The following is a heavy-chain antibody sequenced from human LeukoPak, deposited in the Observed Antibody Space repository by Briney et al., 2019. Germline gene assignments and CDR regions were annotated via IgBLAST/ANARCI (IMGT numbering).Heavy chain of an antibody. CDR3: ARDLGHSGNFYFDY. CDR2: IWYDGSNK. J-gene: IGHJ4*02. Sequence: GGSLRLSCATSGFTFSSYGMHWVRQAPGKGLEWVAVIWYDGSNKYYADSVKGRFTISRDDSKGTLYLQMNSLRAEDRALYYCARDLGHSGNFYFDYWGLGTLLTVSS. CDR1: GFTFSSYG. V-gene: IGHV3-33*01. D-gene: IGHD1-26*01.